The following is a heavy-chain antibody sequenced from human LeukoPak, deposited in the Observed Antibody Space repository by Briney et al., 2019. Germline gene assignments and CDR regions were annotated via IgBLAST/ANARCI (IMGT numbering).Heavy chain of an antibody. D-gene: IGHD4-17*01. Sequence: ASAKVSCKASGYTFTSYYMHWVRQAPGQGLEWMGIINPSGGSTSYAQKFQGRVTMTRDTSTSTVYMELSSLRSEDTAVYYCARVVNDYGDLVYSRDYYGMDVWGQGTTVTVSS. J-gene: IGHJ6*02. CDR2: INPSGGST. CDR1: GYTFTSYY. CDR3: ARVVNDYGDLVYSRDYYGMDV. V-gene: IGHV1-46*01.